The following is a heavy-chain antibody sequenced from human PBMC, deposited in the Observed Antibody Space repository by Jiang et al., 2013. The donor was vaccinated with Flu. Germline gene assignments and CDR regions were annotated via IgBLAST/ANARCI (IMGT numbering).Heavy chain of an antibody. Sequence: AEVKKPGESLRISCKGSGYSFYQLLDQLGAQMPGKGWSGWEIDPSDSYTNYSPSFQGHVTISADKSISTAYLQWSSLKASDTAMYYCAVVGVNWFDPWGQGTLVTVSS. CDR2: IDPSDSYT. J-gene: IGHJ5*02. CDR1: GYSFYQLL. V-gene: IGHV5-10-1*01. D-gene: IGHD3-10*01. CDR3: AVVGVNWFDP.